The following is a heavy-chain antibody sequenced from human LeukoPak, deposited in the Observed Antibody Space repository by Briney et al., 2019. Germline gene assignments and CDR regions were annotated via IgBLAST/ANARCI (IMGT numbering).Heavy chain of an antibody. CDR3: ARDLGYSSGWFDY. J-gene: IGHJ4*02. D-gene: IGHD6-19*01. Sequence: PGGSLRLSCAASGFTFSSYGMHWVRQAPGKGLEWVAVIWYDGSNKYYADSVKGRFTISRDNSKNTLYLQMNSLRAEDTAVYYCARDLGYSSGWFDYWGQGTLVTVSS. CDR1: GFTFSSYG. V-gene: IGHV3-33*01. CDR2: IWYDGSNK.